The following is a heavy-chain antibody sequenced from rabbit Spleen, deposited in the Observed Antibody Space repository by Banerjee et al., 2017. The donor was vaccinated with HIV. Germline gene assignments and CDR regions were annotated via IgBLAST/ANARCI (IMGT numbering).Heavy chain of an antibody. Sequence: QEQLVESGGGLVKPEGSLKLSCTASGFSFSNKAVMCWVRQAPGKGLEWIACINAVTGKAVYASWAKGRFTFSSHNAQNTLYLQLNSLTVADTATYFCVRGASSSGYYSLWGQGTLVTVS. CDR3: VRGASSSGYYSL. V-gene: IGHV1S45*01. D-gene: IGHD1-1*01. CDR2: INAVTGKA. J-gene: IGHJ4*01. CDR1: GFSFSNKAV.